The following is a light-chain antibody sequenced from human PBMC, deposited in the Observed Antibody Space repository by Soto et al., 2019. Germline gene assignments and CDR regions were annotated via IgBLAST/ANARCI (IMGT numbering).Light chain of an antibody. V-gene: IGKV1-27*01. Sequence: DIQMTQSPSSLSASVGDRVTITCRASQGISNYLAWYQQKPGKVPKLLIYAASTLQSGVPSRFSGSGSGTEFTLTISSLQPEDVAAYYCQKYNSAPSTFGQGTRLDIK. CDR3: QKYNSAPST. J-gene: IGKJ5*01. CDR1: QGISNY. CDR2: AAS.